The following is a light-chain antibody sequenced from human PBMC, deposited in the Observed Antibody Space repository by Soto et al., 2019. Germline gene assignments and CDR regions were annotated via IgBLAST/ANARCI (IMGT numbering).Light chain of an antibody. CDR3: QQYGRSPPYT. V-gene: IGKV3-20*01. J-gene: IGKJ2*01. Sequence: EIVLTQSPGTLSLSPGERATLSCSAIQSVSSSYLAWYQQKPGQAPRLLIYGASSRATGIPDRFSGSGSGTDFTLTISILEPEDFAVYYCQQYGRSPPYTFGQGTKLEIK. CDR1: QSVSSSY. CDR2: GAS.